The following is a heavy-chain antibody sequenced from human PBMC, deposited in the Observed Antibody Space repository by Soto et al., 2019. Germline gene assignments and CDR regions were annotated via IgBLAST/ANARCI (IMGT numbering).Heavy chain of an antibody. J-gene: IGHJ4*02. V-gene: IGHV3-15*01. D-gene: IGHD1-20*01. CDR2: IKNKMEGGTT. CDR1: GFTLSNAW. CDR3: APNWNLDY. Sequence: GSLRLSCAASGFTLSNAWVSWVRQAPGKGLEWVGRIKNKMEGGTTDYAAPVKGRFTISRDDSKNMLYLQMNSLITDDTAVYYCAPNWNLDYWGQGTLVTVSS.